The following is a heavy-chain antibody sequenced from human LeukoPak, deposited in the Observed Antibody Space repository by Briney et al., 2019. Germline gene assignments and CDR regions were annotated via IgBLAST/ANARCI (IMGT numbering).Heavy chain of an antibody. V-gene: IGHV3-23*01. CDR2: ITGIGGTT. Sequence: PGGSLRLSFAPSGFTFSSYAMSWFRQPPGKGLKWFSAITGIGGTTYYADSGKGRFTISKGNSKNTLYLQMTSLKAKATPLTYCAKDCPDELLWFGELGVAAFDIWGEGAMVTVSS. CDR3: AKDCPDELLWFGELGVAAFDI. CDR1: GFTFSSYA. D-gene: IGHD3-10*01. J-gene: IGHJ3*02.